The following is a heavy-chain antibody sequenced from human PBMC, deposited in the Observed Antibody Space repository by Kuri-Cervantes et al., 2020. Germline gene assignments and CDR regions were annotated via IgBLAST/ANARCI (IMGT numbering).Heavy chain of an antibody. CDR2: ISGSGGST. CDR3: AKHKGNSWYATDD. V-gene: IGHV3-23*01. CDR1: GFTFSSYA. J-gene: IGHJ4*02. D-gene: IGHD6-13*01. Sequence: GGSLRLSCAASGFTFSSYAMSWVRQAPGKGLEWVSAISGSGGSTYYADSVKGRFTISRDNSKNTLYLQMSSLRAEDTAVYFCAKHKGNSWYATDDWGQGTLVTVSS.